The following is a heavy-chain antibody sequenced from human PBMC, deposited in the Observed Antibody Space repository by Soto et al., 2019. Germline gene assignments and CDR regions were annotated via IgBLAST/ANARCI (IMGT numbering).Heavy chain of an antibody. J-gene: IGHJ4*02. Sequence: NPSETLSLTCTVSGGSISSGDYYWSWIRQPPGKGLEWIGYIYYGGSTYYNPSLKSRVTISVDTSKNQFSLKLSSVTAADTAVYYCARADPLDYWGQGTLVTVSS. CDR2: IYYGGST. CDR3: ARADPLDY. CDR1: GGSISSGDYY. V-gene: IGHV4-30-4*01.